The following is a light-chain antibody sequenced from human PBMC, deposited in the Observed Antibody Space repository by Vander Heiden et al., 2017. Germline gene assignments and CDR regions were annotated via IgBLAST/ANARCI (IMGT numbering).Light chain of an antibody. CDR2: DDD. CDR1: DIGSRH. V-gene: IGLV3-9*01. Sequence: YELTQSLSLSVALGQTAMLPCEGHDIGSRHVHWYQRKPGQAPVLVIYDDDYRPSGIPERFSGSNSGNTATLTISRAQAGDEADYFCQVRDSSTNWVFGGGTKMTVL. J-gene: IGLJ3*02. CDR3: QVRDSSTNWV.